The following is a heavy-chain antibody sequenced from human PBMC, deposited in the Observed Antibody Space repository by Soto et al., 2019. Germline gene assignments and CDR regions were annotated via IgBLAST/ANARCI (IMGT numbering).Heavy chain of an antibody. CDR1: GYAFTTYG. V-gene: IGHV1-18*01. D-gene: IGHD1-1*01. CDR2: ISAHNGNT. J-gene: IGHJ4*02. CDR3: ARGRYGDY. Sequence: QVHLVQSGAEVKKPGASVKVSCQASGYAFTTYGITWVRQAPGQGLEWMGWISAHNGNTNDAQKLQGRVTGTRDTSTSTAYMELRSLRSDDTAVYYCARGRYGDYWGKGALVTVSS.